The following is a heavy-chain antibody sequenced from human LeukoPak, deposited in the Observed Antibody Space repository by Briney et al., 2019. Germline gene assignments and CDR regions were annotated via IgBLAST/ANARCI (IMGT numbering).Heavy chain of an antibody. D-gene: IGHD3-9*01. CDR3: ARVDFDWLSPYDY. V-gene: IGHV4-34*01. CDR1: GESFSGYY. CDR2: INHSGST. J-gene: IGHJ4*02. Sequence: SETLSLTCAVYGESFSGYYWSWIRQPPGKGLEWIGEINHSGSTNYNPSLKSRVTISVDTSKNQFSLKLSSVTAADTAVYYCARVDFDWLSPYDYWGQGTLVTVSS.